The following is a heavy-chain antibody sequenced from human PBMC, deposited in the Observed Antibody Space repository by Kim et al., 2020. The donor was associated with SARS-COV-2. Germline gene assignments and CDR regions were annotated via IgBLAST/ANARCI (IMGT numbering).Heavy chain of an antibody. CDR3: ARDSGGSYRYFDY. D-gene: IGHD3-16*02. Sequence: YADSVKCRFRIPRENAKNSLYLQMNSLRAEDTALYYCARDSGGSYRYFDYWGRGTLVTVSS. V-gene: IGHV3-9*01. J-gene: IGHJ4*02.